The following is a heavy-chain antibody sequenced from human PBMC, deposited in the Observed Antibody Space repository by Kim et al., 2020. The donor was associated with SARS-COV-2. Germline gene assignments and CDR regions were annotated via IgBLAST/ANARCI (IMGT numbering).Heavy chain of an antibody. CDR1: GYSFTSYW. CDR3: ARPARYYDILTGYYH. D-gene: IGHD3-9*01. J-gene: IGHJ4*02. CDR2: IYPGDSDT. Sequence: GESLKISCKGSGYSFTSYWIGWVRQMPGKGLEWMGIIYPGDSDTRYSPSFQGQVTISADKSISTAYLQWSSLKASDTAMYYCARPARYYDILTGYYHWGKGTLVTVSS. V-gene: IGHV5-51*01.